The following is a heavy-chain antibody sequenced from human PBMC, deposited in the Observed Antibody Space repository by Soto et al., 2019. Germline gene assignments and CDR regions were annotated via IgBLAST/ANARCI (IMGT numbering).Heavy chain of an antibody. CDR3: ARVPSDLPEDY. CDR2: ISAYNGDT. Sequence: QVQLVQSGAEVKKPGASVRVSCKASGYTFTNYGISWVRQAPGQGLEWIGWISAYNGDTIYAQKLQGRVTMTTDTSTSTAYMELRSLRSDDTAMYFWARVPSDLPEDYWGQGTLVTVSS. V-gene: IGHV1-18*01. J-gene: IGHJ4*02. CDR1: GYTFTNYG.